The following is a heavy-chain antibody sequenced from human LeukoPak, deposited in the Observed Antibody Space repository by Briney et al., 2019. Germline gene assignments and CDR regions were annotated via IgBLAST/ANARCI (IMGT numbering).Heavy chain of an antibody. CDR3: ARGELSLDY. V-gene: IGHV1-18*01. Sequence: GASVKVSCKASDHTFINYAISWVRQAPGQGLEWMGWISAYNVITNYAQKLQGRVTMTTDTSTGTSYMELRSLRSDDTAVYYCARGELSLDYWGQGTLVTVSS. CDR1: DHTFINYA. J-gene: IGHJ4*02. CDR2: ISAYNVIT. D-gene: IGHD2/OR15-2a*01.